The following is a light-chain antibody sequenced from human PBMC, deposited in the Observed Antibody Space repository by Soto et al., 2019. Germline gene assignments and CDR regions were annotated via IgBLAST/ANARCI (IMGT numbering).Light chain of an antibody. Sequence: HPVLTQSSSASGSLGSSVKLTCTLSSGHSNYIIEWHQQQPGKAPRYLIKVEGSGSYNKGSGVPDRFAGSSSGADRYLTISNLQFEDEADYYCETWDSNTRVFGGGTKLTVL. CDR1: SGHSNYI. CDR2: VEGSGSY. J-gene: IGLJ3*02. CDR3: ETWDSNTRV. V-gene: IGLV4-60*02.